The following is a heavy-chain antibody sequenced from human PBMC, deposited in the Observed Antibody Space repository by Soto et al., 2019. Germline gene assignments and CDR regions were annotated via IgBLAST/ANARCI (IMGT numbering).Heavy chain of an antibody. CDR1: GYTFTGYA. CDR3: ARALIFYSNYDFDY. CDR2: INAGNGNT. Sequence: GASVKVSCKASGYTFTGYAMHWVRQAPGQRLEWMGWINAGNGNTKYSQKFQGRVTITRDTSASTAYMELSSLRSEDTAVYYCARALIFYSNYDFDYWGQGTLVTVSS. D-gene: IGHD4-4*01. J-gene: IGHJ4*02. V-gene: IGHV1-3*01.